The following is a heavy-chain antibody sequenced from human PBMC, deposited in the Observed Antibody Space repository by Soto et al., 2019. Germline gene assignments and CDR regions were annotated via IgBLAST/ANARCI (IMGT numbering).Heavy chain of an antibody. D-gene: IGHD2-21*01. CDR1: GYTFISYY. CDR2: INPSGGST. CDR3: AREPAIKARYHYYYMDV. Sequence: QVQLVQSGAEVKKPGASVKVSCKASGYTFISYYMHWVRQAPGQGLEWMGIINPSGGSTSYAQKFQGRVTMTRDTSTSTVYMELSSLRSEDTAVYYCAREPAIKARYHYYYMDVWGKGTTVTVSS. J-gene: IGHJ6*03. V-gene: IGHV1-46*03.